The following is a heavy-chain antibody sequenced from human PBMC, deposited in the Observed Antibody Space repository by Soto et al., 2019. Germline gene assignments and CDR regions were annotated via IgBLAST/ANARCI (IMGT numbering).Heavy chain of an antibody. V-gene: IGHV6-1*01. J-gene: IGHJ4*02. CDR2: TYYRSKWNS. CDR3: VRGQFSAFDC. Sequence: QVQLHQSGPGLVKPSQTLSLTCAISVDSVSRTSVAWNWIRQSPSRGLEWLGRTYYRSKWNSDYAVSVRGLLTINPDTSKSQFSLQLYSVTPEDTAVYYCVRGQFSAFDCWGQGTLVTVSS. CDR1: VDSVSRTSVA.